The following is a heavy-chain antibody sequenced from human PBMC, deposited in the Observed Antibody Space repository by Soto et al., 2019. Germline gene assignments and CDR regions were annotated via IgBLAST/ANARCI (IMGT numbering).Heavy chain of an antibody. J-gene: IGHJ6*02. CDR2: IWSDGSKK. V-gene: IGHV3-33*01. CDR1: GFTFSSSV. D-gene: IGHD5-12*01. Sequence: QVQLEESGGGVVQPGRSLRLSCAASGFTFSSSVMHWVRQAPGRGLEWVAVIWSDGSKKYYADSVTGRFAISRDNSINTLYLQMRSLSAEDTAVYYWAREVPWSGYISALDVWGQGTTVTVSS. CDR3: AREVPWSGYISALDV.